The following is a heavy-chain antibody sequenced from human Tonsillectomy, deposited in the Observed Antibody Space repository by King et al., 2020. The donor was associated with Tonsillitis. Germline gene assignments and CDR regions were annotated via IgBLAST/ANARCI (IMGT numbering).Heavy chain of an antibody. Sequence: VQLVQSGAEVKTPGASVKVSCKTSGYTFIRHYIHWVRQAPGQGLEWMGVINSNGGATTYAQKFQGRVTMTSDTSTSTVYMELSSLTSDDTAVYFCARAHSQSDSYWWFDPWGQGTLVTVSS. J-gene: IGHJ5*02. CDR2: INSNGGAT. D-gene: IGHD4-11*01. CDR3: ARAHSQSDSYWWFDP. V-gene: IGHV1-46*01. CDR1: GYTFIRHY.